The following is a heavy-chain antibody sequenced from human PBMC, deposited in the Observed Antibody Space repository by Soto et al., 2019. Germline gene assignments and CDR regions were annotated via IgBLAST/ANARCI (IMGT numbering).Heavy chain of an antibody. CDR1: GGSFSGYY. Sequence: QVQLQQWGAGLLKPSETLSLTCAVYGGSFSGYYWSWIRQPPGKGLEWIGEINHSGSTNYNPSLKSRVTISVDTSKNQFSLKLSSVTAADTAVYYCARGIGSVVRGGNWFDPWGQGTLVTVSS. CDR3: ARGIGSVVRGGNWFDP. J-gene: IGHJ5*02. D-gene: IGHD3-10*01. V-gene: IGHV4-34*01. CDR2: INHSGST.